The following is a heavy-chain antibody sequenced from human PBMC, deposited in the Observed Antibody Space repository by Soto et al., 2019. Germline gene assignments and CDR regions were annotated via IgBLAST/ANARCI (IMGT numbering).Heavy chain of an antibody. J-gene: IGHJ4*02. V-gene: IGHV3-48*02. CDR3: ARDTVVVADLITFDY. CDR2: ISSSSSTI. Sequence: PGGSLRLSCAASGFTFSSYSMNWVRQAPGKGLEWVSYISSSSSTIYYADSVKGRFTISRDNAKNSLYLQMNSLRDEDTAVYYCARDTVVVADLITFDYWGQGTLVTVSS. D-gene: IGHD2-15*01. CDR1: GFTFSSYS.